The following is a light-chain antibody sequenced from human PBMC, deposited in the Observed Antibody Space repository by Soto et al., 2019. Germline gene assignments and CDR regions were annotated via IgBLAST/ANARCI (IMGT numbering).Light chain of an antibody. J-gene: IGKJ1*01. V-gene: IGKV1-5*01. Sequence: DIQGTQSPSTLSASLGDRVGITCLCSQTVNAWLAWYQHKPGKAPKPLIYDASSLESGVPARFSGSGSGTEFILTISSLQPDDVGTYYCQQYNTHSGTFGQGTKVDIK. CDR2: DAS. CDR3: QQYNTHSGT. CDR1: QTVNAW.